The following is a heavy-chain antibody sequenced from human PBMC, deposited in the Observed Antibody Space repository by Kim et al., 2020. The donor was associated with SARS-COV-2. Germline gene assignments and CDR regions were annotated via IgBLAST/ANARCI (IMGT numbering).Heavy chain of an antibody. CDR3: ARHEGHSSGWSSFDY. J-gene: IGHJ4*02. V-gene: IGHV4-39*01. Sequence: SQTLSLTCTVSGGSISSSSYYWGWIRQPPGKGLEWIGSIYYSGSTYYNPSLKSRVTISVDTSKNQFSLKLSSVTAADTAVYYCARHEGHSSGWSSFDYWGQGTLVTVSS. CDR2: IYYSGST. D-gene: IGHD6-19*01. CDR1: GGSISSSSYY.